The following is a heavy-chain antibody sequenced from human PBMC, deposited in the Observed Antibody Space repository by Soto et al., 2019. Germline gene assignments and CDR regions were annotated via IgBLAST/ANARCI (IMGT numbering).Heavy chain of an antibody. CDR1: GYTFTGYL. CDR2: INTNNGGT. V-gene: IGHV1-2*02. CDR3: ARAWEGEVGSNY. J-gene: IGHJ4*02. D-gene: IGHD1-26*01. Sequence: ASVKVSCKASGYTFTGYLMHWVRQAPGQGLEWMGWINTNNGGTNSAQKFQGRVTMTMDTSINTAYMELSSLRSDDTALYYCARAWEGEVGSNYWGQVTLVTVSS.